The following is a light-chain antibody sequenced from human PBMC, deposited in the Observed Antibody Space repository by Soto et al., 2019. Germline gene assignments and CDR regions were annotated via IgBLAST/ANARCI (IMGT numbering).Light chain of an antibody. Sequence: QSVLTQPPSASGTPGRRVTISCSGSRSNIGSNTVNWYQQLPGTAPKLLIYSDNQRPSGVPDRFSGSKSGSSASLGISGLQSDDEADYYCAAWDDSRYGPVFGGGTEATVL. CDR2: SDN. CDR3: AAWDDSRYGPV. V-gene: IGLV1-44*01. CDR1: RSNIGSNT. J-gene: IGLJ3*02.